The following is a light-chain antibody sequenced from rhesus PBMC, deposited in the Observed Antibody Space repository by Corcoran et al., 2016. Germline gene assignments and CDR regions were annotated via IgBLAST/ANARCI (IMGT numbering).Light chain of an antibody. CDR2: EVS. CDR3: CSYAGSYTVI. J-gene: IGLJ1*01. Sequence: AALTQPRSVSGSPGQSVTISCTGTSSDIGSYNYVSWYQQPPGTAPKLMIYEVSQPPSGVSDRFSGSKSVTTASLTISGLQAEDDADYYCCSYAGSYTVIFGAGTRLTVL. CDR1: SSDIGSYNY. V-gene: IGLV2-32*01.